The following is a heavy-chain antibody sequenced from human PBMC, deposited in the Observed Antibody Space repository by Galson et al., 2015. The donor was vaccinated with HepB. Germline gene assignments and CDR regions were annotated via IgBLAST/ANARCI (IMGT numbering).Heavy chain of an antibody. Sequence: ILSLTCTVSGVSISNYYWSWIRQPPGKGLEWIGYIYYSGNTNYNPSLKSRVTISVDTSKNQFSLKLSSVTAADTAVYYCARHSSGWYYYYYGMDVWGQGTTVTVSS. CDR3: ARHSSGWYYYYYGMDV. D-gene: IGHD6-19*01. J-gene: IGHJ6*02. V-gene: IGHV4-59*08. CDR1: GVSISNYY. CDR2: IYYSGNT.